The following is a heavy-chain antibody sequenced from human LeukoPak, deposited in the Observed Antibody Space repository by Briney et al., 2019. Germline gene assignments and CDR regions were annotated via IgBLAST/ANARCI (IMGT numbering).Heavy chain of an antibody. D-gene: IGHD2-2*01. J-gene: IGHJ4*02. CDR3: ARDLLPSRYCPSTSCSASDS. Sequence: ASVKVSCKASGYTFTSYYMHWVRQAPGQGLEWMGMINPSGGMTSYAQNFQGRVTMTRATSTRTVYMEMSSLRSEDTAVYFCARDLLPSRYCPSTSCSASDSWGQGPLVIVSS. CDR2: INPSGGMT. V-gene: IGHV1-46*01. CDR1: GYTFTSYY.